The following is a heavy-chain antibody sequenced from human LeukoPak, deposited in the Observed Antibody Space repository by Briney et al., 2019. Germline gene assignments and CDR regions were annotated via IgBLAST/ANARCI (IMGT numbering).Heavy chain of an antibody. V-gene: IGHV4-59*01. CDR2: IDYSANT. Sequence: SETLSLTCTVSCGSISTYYWSWIRQPPGKGLEWIAYIDYSANTNYNPSLKSRVTISVGTSKNQFSLKLSSVTAADTAVYYCARDSRRELLHAFDIWGQGTMVTVSS. CDR1: CGSISTYY. CDR3: ARDSRRELLHAFDI. J-gene: IGHJ3*02. D-gene: IGHD1-26*01.